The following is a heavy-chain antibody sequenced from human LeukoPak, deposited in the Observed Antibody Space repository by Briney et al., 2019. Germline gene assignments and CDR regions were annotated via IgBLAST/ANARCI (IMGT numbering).Heavy chain of an antibody. CDR1: GFTFSSYA. CDR3: ARRSGYQTYYFDY. Sequence: PGGSLRLSCAASGFTFSSYAIHWVRQAPGMGLEWVALISNDVSNNYYADSVKGRFTISRDNSRNTLYLQMNSLRVEDTAVYYCARRSGYQTYYFDYCGQGTLVTVSS. V-gene: IGHV3-30*04. J-gene: IGHJ4*02. CDR2: ISNDVSNN. D-gene: IGHD3-22*01.